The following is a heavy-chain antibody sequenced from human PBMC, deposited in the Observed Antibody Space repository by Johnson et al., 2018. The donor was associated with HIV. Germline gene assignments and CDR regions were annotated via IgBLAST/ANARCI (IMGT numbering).Heavy chain of an antibody. V-gene: IGHV3-30*02. CDR1: GFTFSSYG. CDR2: IRYDGSNK. D-gene: IGHD3-9*01. CDR3: ANRKDILTGYDAFDI. Sequence: QMQLVESGGGVVQPGGSLRLSCAASGFTFSSYGMHWVRQAPGKGLEWVAFIRYDGSNKYYADSVKGRFTISRDNSKNTLYLQMNSLRPEDTALYYCANRKDILTGYDAFDIWGQGTMVTVSS. J-gene: IGHJ3*02.